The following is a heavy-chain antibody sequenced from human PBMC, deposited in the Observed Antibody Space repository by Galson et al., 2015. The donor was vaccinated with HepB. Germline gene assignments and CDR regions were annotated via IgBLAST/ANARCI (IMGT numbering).Heavy chain of an antibody. Sequence: SLRLSCAASGFTFSSYAMHWVRQAPGKGLEWVAVISYDGSNKYYADSVKGRFTISRDNSKNTLYLQMNSPRAEDTAVYYCARGHTQDYDSNLDYWGQGTLVTVSS. V-gene: IGHV3-30-3*01. D-gene: IGHD3-22*01. CDR2: ISYDGSNK. J-gene: IGHJ4*02. CDR3: ARGHTQDYDSNLDY. CDR1: GFTFSSYA.